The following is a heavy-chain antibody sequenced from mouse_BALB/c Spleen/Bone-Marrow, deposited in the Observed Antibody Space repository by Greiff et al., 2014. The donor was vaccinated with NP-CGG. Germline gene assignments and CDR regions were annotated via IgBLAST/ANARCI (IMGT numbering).Heavy chain of an antibody. CDR1: GYSFTSDYS. Sequence: QSGPDLVKPSQSLSLTCTVSGYSFTSDYSWWWIRQLAGNILVWIGFIHYSGTTGLNQSLKSRISFTRDKSNTHFFLHKNSVTAEDTASYYGARGTSSRCSMDDWGQGTSVTVSS. J-gene: IGHJ4*01. D-gene: IGHD2-10*02. V-gene: IGHV3-1*02. CDR2: IHYSGTT. CDR3: ARGTSSRCSMDD.